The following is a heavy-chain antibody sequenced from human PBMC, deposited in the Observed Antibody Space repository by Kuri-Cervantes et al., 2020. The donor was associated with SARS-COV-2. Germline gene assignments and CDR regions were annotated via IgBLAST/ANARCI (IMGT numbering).Heavy chain of an antibody. Sequence: SVKVSCKASGGTFSSYAISWVRQAPGQGLEWMGRIIPIFGIANYAQKFQGRVTITRDTSASTAYMELSSLRSEDTAVYYCATTSGYCSGGSCHGNYWGQGTLVTVSS. CDR2: IIPIFGIA. CDR3: ATTSGYCSGGSCHGNY. D-gene: IGHD2-15*01. V-gene: IGHV1-69*04. CDR1: GGTFSSYA. J-gene: IGHJ4*02.